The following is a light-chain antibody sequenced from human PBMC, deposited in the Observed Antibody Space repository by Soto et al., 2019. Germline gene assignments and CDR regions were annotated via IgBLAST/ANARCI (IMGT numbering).Light chain of an antibody. J-gene: IGLJ2*01. Sequence: QSALTQPPSASGSPGQSVTISCTGSSSDVGGYNCVSWFQQHPGNAPKLMIFEDIKRPSGVPDRFSASKSGNTASLTVSGLQSEYEADYYCSSYGGSDNLIFGGGTKVTVL. V-gene: IGLV2-8*01. CDR3: SSYGGSDNLI. CDR2: EDI. CDR1: SSDVGGYNC.